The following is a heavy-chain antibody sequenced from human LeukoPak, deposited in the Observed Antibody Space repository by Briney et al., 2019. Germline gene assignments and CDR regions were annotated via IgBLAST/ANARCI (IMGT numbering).Heavy chain of an antibody. CDR3: TLDYYDSSIGYFDY. D-gene: IGHD3-22*01. Sequence: GGSLRLSCAASGFTFSSYAMSWVRQAPGKGLEWAGVISSKAYGGTIQYAASVKDRFTISRDDSKSIAYLQMNSLKTEDTAVYYCTLDYYDSSIGYFDYWGQGTLVTVSS. J-gene: IGHJ4*02. CDR1: GFTFSSYA. V-gene: IGHV3-49*04. CDR2: ISSKAYGGTI.